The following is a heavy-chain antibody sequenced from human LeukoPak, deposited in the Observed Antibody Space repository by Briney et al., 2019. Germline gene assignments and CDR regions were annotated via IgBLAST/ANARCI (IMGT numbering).Heavy chain of an antibody. CDR3: AKDRLWFGELFPTFDY. J-gene: IGHJ4*02. CDR2: IRYDGSNK. V-gene: IGHV3-30*02. D-gene: IGHD3-10*01. CDR1: GFTFSNYG. Sequence: PGGSLRLSCAPSGFTFSNYGMHWVRQAPGKGLEWVAFIRYDGSNKYYADSVKGRFTISRDNSKNTLYLQMNSLRAEDTAVYYCAKDRLWFGELFPTFDYWGQGTLVTVSS.